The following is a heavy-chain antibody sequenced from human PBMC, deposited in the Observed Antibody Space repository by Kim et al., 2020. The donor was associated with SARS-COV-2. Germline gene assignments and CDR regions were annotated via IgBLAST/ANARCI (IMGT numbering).Heavy chain of an antibody. CDR1: GGSISSYY. Sequence: SETLSLTCTVSGGSISSYYWSWIRQPPGKGLEWIGYIYYSGSTNYNPSLKSRVTISVDTSKNQFSLKLSSVTAADTAVYYCAGAIFGVVYYYMDVWGKGT. CDR3: AGAIFGVVYYYMDV. J-gene: IGHJ6*03. D-gene: IGHD3-3*01. V-gene: IGHV4-59*08. CDR2: IYYSGST.